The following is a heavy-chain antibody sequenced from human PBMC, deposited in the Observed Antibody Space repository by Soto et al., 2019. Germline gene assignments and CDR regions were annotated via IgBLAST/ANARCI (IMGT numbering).Heavy chain of an antibody. J-gene: IGHJ5*02. Sequence: PSETLSLTCAVYGGSFSGYYWSWIRQPPGKGLEWIGEINHSGSTNYNPSLKSRVTISVDTSNNQFSLKLSSVTAADTAVYYCARWPRGGGTTNRWFDPWGQGTLVTVSS. CDR1: GGSFSGYY. V-gene: IGHV4-34*01. CDR3: ARWPRGGGTTNRWFDP. D-gene: IGHD1-7*01. CDR2: INHSGST.